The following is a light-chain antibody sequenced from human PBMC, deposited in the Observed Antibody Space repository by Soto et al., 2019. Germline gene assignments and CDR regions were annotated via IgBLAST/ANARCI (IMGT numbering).Light chain of an antibody. CDR3: QESHST. Sequence: DAQMTQSPSSLSASVGDSVTITCRASQSIGTYLDWYQHKPGKAPKLLIYAASSLQSGVPSRFSGSGSGIDFTLTISSLQPEDFATYYCQESHSTFGQGTKLEIK. CDR1: QSIGTY. J-gene: IGKJ2*01. CDR2: AAS. V-gene: IGKV1-39*01.